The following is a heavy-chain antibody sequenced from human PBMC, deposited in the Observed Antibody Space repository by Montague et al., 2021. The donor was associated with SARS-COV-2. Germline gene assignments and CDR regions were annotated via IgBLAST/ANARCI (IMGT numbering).Heavy chain of an antibody. J-gene: IGHJ6*02. D-gene: IGHD3-10*01. CDR2: IWYDGSNQ. Sequence: SLRLSWAASGSTFSSYDMHWVRQAPGKGLEWVAVIWYDGSNQYYGDSVKGRFTISRDNSKNTLYLQMNSLRAEDTAVYYCAREYSAPRWFGEYNRYGMDVWGQGTTVTVSS. V-gene: IGHV3-33*08. CDR1: GSTFSSYD. CDR3: AREYSAPRWFGEYNRYGMDV.